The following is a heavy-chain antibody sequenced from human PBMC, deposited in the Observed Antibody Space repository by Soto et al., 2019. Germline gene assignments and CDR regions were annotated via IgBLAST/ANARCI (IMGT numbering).Heavy chain of an antibody. CDR2: MNPNSGNT. CDR3: ARGGELRFLECAQYNWFDP. J-gene: IGHJ5*02. CDR1: GYTFTSYD. D-gene: IGHD3-3*01. Sequence: ASVKVSCKASGYTFTSYDINWVRQATGQGLEWMGWMNPNSGNTGYAQKFQGRVTMTRNTSISTAYMELSSLRSEDTAVYYCARGGELRFLECAQYNWFDPWGQRTLVTGSS. V-gene: IGHV1-8*01.